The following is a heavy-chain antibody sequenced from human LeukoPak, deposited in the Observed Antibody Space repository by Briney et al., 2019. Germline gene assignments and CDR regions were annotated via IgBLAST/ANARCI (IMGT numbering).Heavy chain of an antibody. CDR3: ARSKTIFGVVMPGDPFSGSPD. CDR1: GYTFTSYV. CDR2: ISAYNGNR. D-gene: IGHD3-3*01. V-gene: IGHV1-18*01. Sequence: ASVKVSCKASGYTFTSYVISWVRQAPGQGLEWMGWISAYNGNRNYAQKVQGRVTMTTDTSTSTAYMELSSLRSDDTAVYFCARSKTIFGVVMPGDPFSGSPDWGQGTLVTVSS. J-gene: IGHJ4*02.